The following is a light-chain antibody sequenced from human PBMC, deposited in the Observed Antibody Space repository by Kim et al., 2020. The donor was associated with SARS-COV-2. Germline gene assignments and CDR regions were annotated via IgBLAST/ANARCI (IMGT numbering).Light chain of an antibody. CDR1: QSVGNS. CDR3: QQRRNLIS. Sequence: SLSPGERATPSCRASQSVGNSLAWYQQKPGQAPRLVIYDASNRATGIPVRFSGGGSGTDFTLTISSLEPDDFAVYYCQQRRNLISFGQGTRLEIK. V-gene: IGKV3-11*01. J-gene: IGKJ5*01. CDR2: DAS.